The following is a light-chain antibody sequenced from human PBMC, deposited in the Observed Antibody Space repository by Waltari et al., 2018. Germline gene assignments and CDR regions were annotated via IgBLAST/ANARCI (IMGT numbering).Light chain of an antibody. Sequence: QSALTQPASVSGSPGQSITISCTGTSRDVGRYNFVSWFQQHPGNAPKLVIHDVSDRPSGVSSRFSGSKSGNTASLTISGLQAGDEADYYCFSYTSFNTRVFGTGTKVTVL. V-gene: IGLV2-14*03. J-gene: IGLJ1*01. CDR3: FSYTSFNTRV. CDR2: DVS. CDR1: SRDVGRYNF.